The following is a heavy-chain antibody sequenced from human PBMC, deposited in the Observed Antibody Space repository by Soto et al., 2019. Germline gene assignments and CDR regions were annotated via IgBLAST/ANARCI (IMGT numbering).Heavy chain of an antibody. D-gene: IGHD1-20*01. Sequence: QVQLQESGPGLVKPSETLSLTCTVSGVSISSYYWSWIRQPPGKGLEWIGSVYNSGSTNYNPSLTSRATMSVDTSKNQFSLRLSSVTAADTAVYFCARGFGHGGNGNIDYWGQGTLVTVSS. J-gene: IGHJ4*02. CDR2: VYNSGST. CDR1: GVSISSYY. V-gene: IGHV4-59*08. CDR3: ARGFGHGGNGNIDY.